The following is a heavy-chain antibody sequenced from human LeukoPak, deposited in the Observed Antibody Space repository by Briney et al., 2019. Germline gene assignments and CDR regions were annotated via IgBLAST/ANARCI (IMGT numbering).Heavy chain of an antibody. CDR2: IWYDGSNK. CDR1: GFTFSSYG. Sequence: PGGSLRLSCAASGFTFSSYGMDWVRQAPGKGLEWVAVIWYDGSNKYYADSVKGRFTISRDNSKNTLYLQMYSLRAEDTAVYYCARDRVSGYCSGGSCHHFDYWGQGTLVTVSS. D-gene: IGHD2-15*01. J-gene: IGHJ4*02. CDR3: ARDRVSGYCSGGSCHHFDY. V-gene: IGHV3-33*01.